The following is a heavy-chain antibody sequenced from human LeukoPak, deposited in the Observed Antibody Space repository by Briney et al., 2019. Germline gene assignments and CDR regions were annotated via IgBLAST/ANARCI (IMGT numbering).Heavy chain of an antibody. CDR1: GGSFSGYY. V-gene: IGHV4-34*01. CDR2: INHSGST. D-gene: IGHD6-13*01. CDR3: ARSPGLYSGSGTPVYNWFDP. J-gene: IGHJ5*02. Sequence: SETLSLTCAVYGGSFSGYYWSWIRQPPGKGLEWIGEINHSGSTNYNPSLKSRVTISVDTSKNQFSLKLSSVTAADTAVYYCARSPGLYSGSGTPVYNWFDPWGQGTLVTVSS.